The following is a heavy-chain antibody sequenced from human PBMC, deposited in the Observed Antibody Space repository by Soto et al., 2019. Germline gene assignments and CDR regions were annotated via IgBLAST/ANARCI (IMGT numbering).Heavy chain of an antibody. CDR1: GYTFTSYY. V-gene: IGHV1-46*01. CDR3: ARDVGTSLDYYDSSGYYGQIDY. J-gene: IGHJ4*02. Sequence: ASVKVSCKASGYTFTSYYMHWVRQAPGQGLEWMGIINPSGGSTSYAQKFQGRVTMTRDTSTSTVYMELSSLRSEDTAEYYCARDVGTSLDYYDSSGYYGQIDYWGQGTLVTVSS. CDR2: INPSGGST. D-gene: IGHD3-22*01.